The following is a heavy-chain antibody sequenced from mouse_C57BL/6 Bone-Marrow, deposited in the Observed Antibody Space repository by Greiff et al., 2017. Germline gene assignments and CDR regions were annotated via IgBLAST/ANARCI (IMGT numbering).Heavy chain of an antibody. Sequence: EVQLQQSGAELVRPGASVKLSCTASGFNIKDDYMHWVKQRPEQGLEWIGWIDPENGDTEYASKFQGKATITADTSSNTAYLQLSSLTAEDTAVYYCTSSRSYFYFWGQGTTLTVSA. CDR2: IDPENGDT. J-gene: IGHJ2*01. CDR3: TSSRSYFYF. CDR1: GFNIKDDY. V-gene: IGHV14-4*01. D-gene: IGHD1-1*01.